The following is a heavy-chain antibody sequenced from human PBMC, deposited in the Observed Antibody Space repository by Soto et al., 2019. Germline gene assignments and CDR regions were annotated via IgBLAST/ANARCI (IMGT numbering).Heavy chain of an antibody. J-gene: IGHJ6*02. Sequence: PSETLSLTCAVSGYSISSGYYWGWIRQPPGKGLEWIGSIYHSGSTYYNPSLKSQVTISVDTSKNQFSLKLSSVTAADTAVYYCAREEGLLPPYYYYYGMDVWGQGTTVTVSS. D-gene: IGHD3-22*01. CDR3: AREEGLLPPYYYYYGMDV. V-gene: IGHV4-38-2*02. CDR1: GYSISSGYY. CDR2: IYHSGST.